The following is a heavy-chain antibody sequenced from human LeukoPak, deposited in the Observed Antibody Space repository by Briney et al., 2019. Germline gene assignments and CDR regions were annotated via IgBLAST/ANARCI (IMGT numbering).Heavy chain of an antibody. Sequence: SQTLSLTCAISGDSVSRNTAAWNWIRQSPSRGLEWLGRTYYRSKWYNDYAVSVKSRITINPDTSKNQFSLQLNSVTPEDTAVYYCARARIAVAGTKSYYYYYYMDVWGKGTTVTVSS. CDR1: GDSVSRNTAA. CDR3: ARARIAVAGTKSYYYYYYMDV. V-gene: IGHV6-1*01. D-gene: IGHD6-19*01. CDR2: TYYRSKWYN. J-gene: IGHJ6*03.